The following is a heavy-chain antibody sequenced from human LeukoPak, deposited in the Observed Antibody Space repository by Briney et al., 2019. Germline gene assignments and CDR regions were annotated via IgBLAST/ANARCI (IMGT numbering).Heavy chain of an antibody. CDR3: AKTKHGDYVLVYFDY. CDR1: GFTFSSYG. V-gene: IGHV3-30*18. D-gene: IGHD4-17*01. J-gene: IGHJ4*02. CDR2: ISYDGSNK. Sequence: GGSLRLSCAASGFTFSSYGMHWVRQAPGKGLEWVAVISYDGSNKYYADSVKGRFTISRDNSENTLYLQMNSLRAEDTAVYYCAKTKHGDYVLVYFDYWGQGTLVTVSS.